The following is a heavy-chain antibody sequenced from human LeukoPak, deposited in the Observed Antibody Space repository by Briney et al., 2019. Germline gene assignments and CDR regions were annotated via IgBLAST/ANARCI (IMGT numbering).Heavy chain of an antibody. CDR3: ANLVRVATSFDY. D-gene: IGHD5-12*01. CDR2: ISGSGGGT. J-gene: IGHJ4*02. Sequence: GGSLRLSCAVSGITLSNYGMSWVRQAPGKGLEWVAGISGSGGGTKYADSVKGRFTISRDNSKNTLYLQMNSLRAEDTAVYYCANLVRVATSFDYWGQGTLVTVSS. V-gene: IGHV3-23*01. CDR1: GITLSNYG.